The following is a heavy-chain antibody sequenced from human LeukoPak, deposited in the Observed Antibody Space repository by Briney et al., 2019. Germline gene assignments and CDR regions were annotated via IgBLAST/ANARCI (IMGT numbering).Heavy chain of an antibody. D-gene: IGHD1-26*01. CDR1: GGSISSYY. Sequence: KASETLSLTCTVSGGSISSYYWSWIRQPAGKGLEWIGRIYTSGSTNYNPSLKSRVTMSVDTSKNQFSLKLSSVTAADTAVYYCAREGEAAPPFSWFDPWGRGTLVTVSS. CDR3: AREGEAAPPFSWFDP. V-gene: IGHV4-4*07. J-gene: IGHJ5*02. CDR2: IYTSGST.